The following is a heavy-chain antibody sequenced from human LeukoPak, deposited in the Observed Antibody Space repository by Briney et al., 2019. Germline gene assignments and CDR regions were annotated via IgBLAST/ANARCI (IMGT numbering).Heavy chain of an antibody. Sequence: ASVKVSCKASGGTFSSYAISWVRQAPGQGLEWMGGIIPIFGTANYAQKFQGRVTITADESTSTAYMELSSLRSEDTAVYYCARAGHGAVIVVTPRYNWFDPWGQGTLVTVSS. CDR3: ARAGHGAVIVVTPRYNWFDP. D-gene: IGHD5-12*01. V-gene: IGHV1-69*13. CDR1: GGTFSSYA. J-gene: IGHJ5*02. CDR2: IIPIFGTA.